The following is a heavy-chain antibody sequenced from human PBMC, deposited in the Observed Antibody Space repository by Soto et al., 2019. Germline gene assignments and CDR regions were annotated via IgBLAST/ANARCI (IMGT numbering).Heavy chain of an antibody. D-gene: IGHD5-18*01. V-gene: IGHV3-30*03. CDR3: ARGRVQLWLAYNWFDP. Sequence: QVQLVESGGGVVQPGRSLRLSCAASGFTFSSYGMHWVRQAPGKGLEWVAVISYDGSNKYYADSVKGRFTISRDNSKNTLYLQMNSLRAEDTAVYYCARGRVQLWLAYNWFDPWGQGTLVTVSS. CDR1: GFTFSSYG. CDR2: ISYDGSNK. J-gene: IGHJ5*02.